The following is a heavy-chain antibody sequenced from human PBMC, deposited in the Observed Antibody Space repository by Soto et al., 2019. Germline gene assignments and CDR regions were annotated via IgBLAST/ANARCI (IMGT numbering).Heavy chain of an antibody. CDR1: GGTFSSYA. CDR3: ARHHIGYCSGGSCYPGGHYFDY. D-gene: IGHD2-15*01. Sequence: SVKVSCKASGGTFSSYAISWVRQAPGQGLEWMGGIIPIFGTANYAQKFQGRVTITADESTSTAYMELSSLRSEDTAVYYCARHHIGYCSGGSCYPGGHYFDYWGQGTLVTVSS. V-gene: IGHV1-69*13. J-gene: IGHJ4*02. CDR2: IIPIFGTA.